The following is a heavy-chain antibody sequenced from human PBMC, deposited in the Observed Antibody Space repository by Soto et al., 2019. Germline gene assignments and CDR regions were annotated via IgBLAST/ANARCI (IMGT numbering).Heavy chain of an antibody. D-gene: IGHD2-15*01. V-gene: IGHV3-30*18. CDR3: AQDMSPPMDQLVSGYYGMDV. Sequence: QVQVEESGGGVVQPGRSLRLSCAVSGFTFSHYGIHWVRQAPGKGLEWMAVISYDGLYKYYADSVRGRITISRDNSKNTVYLQMNNLRPEDSGVYYCAQDMSPPMDQLVSGYYGMDVWGQGTTVTVSS. CDR2: ISYDGLYK. J-gene: IGHJ6*02. CDR1: GFTFSHYG.